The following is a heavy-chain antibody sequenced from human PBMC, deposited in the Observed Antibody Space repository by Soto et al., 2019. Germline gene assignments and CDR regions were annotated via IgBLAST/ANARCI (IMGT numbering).Heavy chain of an antibody. D-gene: IGHD1-1*01. CDR3: ARVGDNWTTGYYLDY. CDR1: GYTFTSYA. CDR2: INAGNGNT. J-gene: IGHJ4*02. V-gene: IGHV1-3*01. Sequence: QVQLVQSGAEVKKPWASVKVSCKASGYTFTSYAMHWVRQAPGQRLEWMGWINAGNGNTKYSQKCQGRVTMTRDTTASTDYMELSSLRSEDTAVYYCARVGDNWTTGYYLDYWGQGTLVTVSS.